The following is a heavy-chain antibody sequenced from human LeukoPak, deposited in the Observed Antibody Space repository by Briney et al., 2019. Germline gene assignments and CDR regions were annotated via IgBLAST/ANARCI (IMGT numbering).Heavy chain of an antibody. CDR2: IYYSGST. CDR1: GGSISSGGYY. V-gene: IGHV4-31*03. CDR3: ARERPDGESFDP. J-gene: IGHJ5*02. Sequence: SQTLSLTCTVSGGSISSGGYYWSWIRQHPGKGLEWIGNIYYSGSTYYNPSLKSRVTISVDTSKNQFSLKLSSVTAADTAVYYCARERPDGESFDPWGQGTLVTVSS. D-gene: IGHD3-10*01.